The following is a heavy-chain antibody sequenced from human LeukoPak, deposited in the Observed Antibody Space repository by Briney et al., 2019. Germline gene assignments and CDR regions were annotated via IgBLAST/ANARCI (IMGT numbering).Heavy chain of an antibody. D-gene: IGHD6-13*01. Sequence: SETLSLTCTVSGGSISSYYWSWIRQPPGKGLEWIGYIYYSGSTNYNPSLKSRVTISVDTSKNQFSLKLSSVTAADTAVYYCARRQTPIAAAASAFDYWGQGTLVTVSS. J-gene: IGHJ4*02. CDR3: ARRQTPIAAAASAFDY. V-gene: IGHV4-59*12. CDR2: IYYSGST. CDR1: GGSISSYY.